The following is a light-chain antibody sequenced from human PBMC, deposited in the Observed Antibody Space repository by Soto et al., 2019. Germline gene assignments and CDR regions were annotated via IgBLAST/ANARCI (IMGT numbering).Light chain of an antibody. V-gene: IGLV2-14*01. CDR3: SSYTSSSTVV. CDR2: DVS. CDR1: SSDVGGYNY. Sequence: QSVLTQPASVSGSPGQSITISCTGTSSDVGGYNYVSWYQQHPGKAPKLMIYDVSNRPSGVSKRFSGSKSGNTASLTISGLQAEDEADDYCSSYTSSSTVVFGGGTKVTVL. J-gene: IGLJ2*01.